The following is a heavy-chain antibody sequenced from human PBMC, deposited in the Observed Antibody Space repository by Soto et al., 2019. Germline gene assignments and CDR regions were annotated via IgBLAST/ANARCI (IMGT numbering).Heavy chain of an antibody. CDR2: ISGGGGSA. J-gene: IGHJ4*02. V-gene: IGHV3-23*01. Sequence: EVQLLESGGGLVQPGGSLRLSCAASGVTFSSYAMNRVRQTPGKGLEWVSIISGGGGSAYYADSVKGRFSISRDNSKNTLYLQMNSLRAEDTAVYYCAKVGSSWYSHFDYWGQGTLVTVSS. D-gene: IGHD6-13*01. CDR3: AKVGSSWYSHFDY. CDR1: GVTFSSYA.